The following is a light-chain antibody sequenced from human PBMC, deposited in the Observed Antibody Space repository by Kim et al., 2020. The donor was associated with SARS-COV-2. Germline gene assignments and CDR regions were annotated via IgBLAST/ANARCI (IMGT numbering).Light chain of an antibody. CDR3: CSYAGSGTFAV. Sequence: QSALTQPASVSGSPGQSITISCTGTSNDVGSYNLVSWYQQRPGKAPKLLIYEGTKRPSGISNRFSGSKSGNTASLTISGLQADDETDYYYCSYAGSGTFAVFGGGTKVTVL. CDR2: EGT. J-gene: IGLJ2*01. CDR1: SNDVGSYNL. V-gene: IGLV2-23*03.